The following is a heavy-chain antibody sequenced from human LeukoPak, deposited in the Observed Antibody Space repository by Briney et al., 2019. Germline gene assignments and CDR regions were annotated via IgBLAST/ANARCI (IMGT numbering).Heavy chain of an antibody. V-gene: IGHV4-34*01. Sequence: ETLSLTCAVYGGSFSGYYWSWIRQPPGKGLEWIGEINHSGSTNYNPSLKSRVTISVDTSKNQFSLKLSSVTAADTAVYYCARQRTWELLTYDAFDIWGQGTMVTVSS. CDR3: ARQRTWELLTYDAFDI. CDR2: INHSGST. D-gene: IGHD1-26*01. CDR1: GGSFSGYY. J-gene: IGHJ3*02.